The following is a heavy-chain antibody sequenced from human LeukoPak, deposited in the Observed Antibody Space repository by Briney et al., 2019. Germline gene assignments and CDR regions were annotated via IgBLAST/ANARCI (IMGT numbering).Heavy chain of an antibody. CDR2: ISGSGGST. J-gene: IGHJ5*02. Sequence: GGSLRLSCAASGFTFSSYAMSWVRQAPGKGLEWVSAISGSGGSTYYADSVKGRFTISRDNSKNTLYLQMSSLRAEDTAVYYCAKDTNYYCSGGSCYLNWFDPWGQGTLVTVSS. V-gene: IGHV3-23*01. CDR1: GFTFSSYA. CDR3: AKDTNYYCSGGSCYLNWFDP. D-gene: IGHD2-15*01.